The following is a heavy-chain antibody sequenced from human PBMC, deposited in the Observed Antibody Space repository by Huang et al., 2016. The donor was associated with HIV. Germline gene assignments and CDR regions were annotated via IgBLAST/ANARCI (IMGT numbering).Heavy chain of an antibody. V-gene: IGHV3-74*02. Sequence: EVHLADSGGGLVRPGGSLRLSCVASGLTFSTFWMHWVRQVQGQGVGWLSKIDSDGGSTNYAVSVKGRFTISRDNAKNRLYLQMNNLRGEDTAMYYCVSGFRSFHHWGQGTLVTVSS. J-gene: IGHJ1*01. CDR2: IDSDGGST. D-gene: IGHD3-10*01. CDR1: GLTFSTFW. CDR3: VSGFRSFHH.